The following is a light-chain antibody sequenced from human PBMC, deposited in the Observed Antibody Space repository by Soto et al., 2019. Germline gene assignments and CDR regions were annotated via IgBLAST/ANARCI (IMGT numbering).Light chain of an antibody. CDR2: DVS. CDR3: SSYTTSTTRV. V-gene: IGLV2-14*03. CDR1: SSDVGVYDY. J-gene: IGLJ3*02. Sequence: QSVLTQPASVSGSPGQSITISCTGTSSDVGVYDYVSWYQQHPGKAPKLLIYDVSNRPAGISNRFSGSKSGNTASLTISGLQAADEADYYCSSYTTSTTRVFGGGTKLTVL.